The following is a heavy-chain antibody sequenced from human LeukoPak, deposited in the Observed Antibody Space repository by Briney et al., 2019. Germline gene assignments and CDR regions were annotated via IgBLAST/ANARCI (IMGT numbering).Heavy chain of an antibody. CDR2: IYYSGST. D-gene: IGHD3-10*01. V-gene: IGHV4-59*01. CDR3: ARVMVRGVYNWFDP. J-gene: IGHJ5*02. CDR1: GGSISNY. Sequence: SETLSLTCTVSGGSISNYWSWIRQPPGKGLEWIGYIYYSGSTNYNPSLKSRVTISVDTSKNQFSLKLSSVTAADTAVYYRARVMVRGVYNWFDPWGQGTLVTVSS.